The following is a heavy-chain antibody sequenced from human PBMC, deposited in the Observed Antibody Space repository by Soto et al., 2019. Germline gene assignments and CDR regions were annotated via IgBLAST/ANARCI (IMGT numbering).Heavy chain of an antibody. V-gene: IGHV3-30*18. CDR1: GFIFSDYA. Sequence: QVQLVESGGGVVRPGRSLRLSCSASGFIFSDYAMHWVRQAPGKGMEWVAVILFDGNKKYYADSVKGRFTISRDNSTNTLYLQMNSLRAEDTAGYYCEKDGSQTISGSCLSSWCQGSLVTVSS. J-gene: IGHJ5*02. CDR3: EKDGSQTISGSCLSS. CDR2: ILFDGNKK. D-gene: IGHD1-26*01.